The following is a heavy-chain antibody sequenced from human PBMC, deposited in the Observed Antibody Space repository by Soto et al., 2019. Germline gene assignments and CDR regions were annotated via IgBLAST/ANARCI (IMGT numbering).Heavy chain of an antibody. V-gene: IGHV4-39*01. Sequence: KASETLSLTCTVSGGSISSSSYYWGWIRQPPGKGLEWIGSIYYSGSTYYNPSLKSRVTISVDTSKNQFSLKLSSVTAADTAVYYCARTYSSSSVWFDPWGQGTLVTVSS. CDR2: IYYSGST. CDR1: GGSISSSSYY. CDR3: ARTYSSSSVWFDP. J-gene: IGHJ5*02. D-gene: IGHD6-6*01.